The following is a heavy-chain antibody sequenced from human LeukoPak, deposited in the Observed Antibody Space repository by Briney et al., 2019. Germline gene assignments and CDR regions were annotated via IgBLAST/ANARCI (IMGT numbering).Heavy chain of an antibody. CDR3: ASPGIVGAEYYYYYYVDV. J-gene: IGHJ6*03. V-gene: IGHV1-69*05. CDR1: GGTFSSYA. CDR2: IIPIFGTA. D-gene: IGHD1-26*01. Sequence: SVKVSCKASGGTFSSYAISWVRQAPGQGLEWMGGIIPIFGTANYAQKFQGRVTITTDESTSTAYMELSSLRSEDTAVYYCASPGIVGAEYYYYYYVDVWGKGTTVTVSS.